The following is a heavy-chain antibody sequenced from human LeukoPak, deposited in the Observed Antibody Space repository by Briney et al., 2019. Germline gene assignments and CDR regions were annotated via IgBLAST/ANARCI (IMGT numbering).Heavy chain of an antibody. J-gene: IGHJ4*02. D-gene: IGHD3-10*01. CDR1: GYSFTSYW. CDR3: ARGYRTDPLWFGELLYDNYFDY. CDR2: IYPGDSDT. Sequence: GESLKISCKGSGYSFTSYWIGWVRQMPGKGLESMGIIYPGDSDTRYSPSFQGQVTISADKSISTAYLQWSSLKASDTAMYYCARGYRTDPLWFGELLYDNYFDYWGQGTLVTVSS. V-gene: IGHV5-51*01.